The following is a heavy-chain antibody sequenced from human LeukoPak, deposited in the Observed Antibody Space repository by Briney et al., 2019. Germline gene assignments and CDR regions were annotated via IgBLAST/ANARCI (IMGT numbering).Heavy chain of an antibody. J-gene: IGHJ5*02. V-gene: IGHV3-23*01. CDR2: VSGSGGGT. CDR1: GFTFSSYA. CDR3: AKGAAAGQVDWFDP. Sequence: GGSLRLSCAASGFTFSSYAMMWVRQAPGKGLEWISTVSGSGGGTYYADSVKGRFTISRDNSKNMLYLQMSSLRGEDTAVYYCAKGAAAGQVDWFDPWGQGTLVTVSS. D-gene: IGHD6-13*01.